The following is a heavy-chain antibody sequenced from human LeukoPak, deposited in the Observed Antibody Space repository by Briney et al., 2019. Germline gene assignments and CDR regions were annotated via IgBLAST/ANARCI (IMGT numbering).Heavy chain of an antibody. CDR1: GGSISSGGYY. Sequence: KPSETLSLTCTVSGGSISSGGYYWSWIRQHPGKGLEWIGYIYYSGSTYYNPSLKSRVTISVDTSKNQFSLKLSSVTAADTAVYYCARGSSGWSPPLDYWGQGTLVTVSS. J-gene: IGHJ4*02. CDR2: IYYSGST. V-gene: IGHV4-31*03. CDR3: ARGSSGWSPPLDY. D-gene: IGHD6-19*01.